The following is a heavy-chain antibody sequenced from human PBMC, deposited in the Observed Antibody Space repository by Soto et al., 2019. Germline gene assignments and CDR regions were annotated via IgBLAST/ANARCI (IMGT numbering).Heavy chain of an antibody. CDR2: INPSGGST. CDR3: ARPPYPGCINAVCYPLDY. CDR1: GYTFTSYY. Sequence: QVQLVQSGAEVKKPGASVKISCKASGYTFTSYYMHWVRQAPGQGLEWMGIINPSGGSTNYAQKLQGSVAMTRDTSTGQVYMEINSLGSEDTAVYYCARPPYPGCINAVCYPLDYWGQGTWSPSPQ. D-gene: IGHD2-8*01. V-gene: IGHV1-46*01. J-gene: IGHJ4*02.